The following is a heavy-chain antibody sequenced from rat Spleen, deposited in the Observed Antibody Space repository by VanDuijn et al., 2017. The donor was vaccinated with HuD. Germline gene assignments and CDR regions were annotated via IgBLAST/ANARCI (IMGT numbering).Heavy chain of an antibody. CDR2: ISTGGGNT. V-gene: IGHV5S14*01. Sequence: EVQLVDSGGGLVQPGRSLKLSCAASGFTFSNYGMAWVRQTPTKGLEWVATISTGGGNTYYRDSVKGRFTISRDHAKNTQYLKMDSLRSEDTATYNCVRQRGDGRYNGCLDYWGQGVMVTVSA. CDR3: VRQRGDGRYNGCLDY. CDR1: GFTFSNYG. D-gene: IGHD1-4*01. J-gene: IGHJ2*01.